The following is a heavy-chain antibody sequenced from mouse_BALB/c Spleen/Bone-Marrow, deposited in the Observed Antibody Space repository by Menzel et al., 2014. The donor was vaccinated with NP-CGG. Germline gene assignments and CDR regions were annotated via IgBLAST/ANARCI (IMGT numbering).Heavy chain of an antibody. CDR3: VKNNYDGTMDY. Sequence: EVQVVESGGGLVQPKGSLKLSCAASGFTFNTNAMNWVRQAPGKGLEWVARIRSKSYDYATFYADSVKDRFTISRDDSQSMLYLQMNNLKTEDTAMYYCVKNNYDGTMDYWGQGTSVTVSS. J-gene: IGHJ4*01. V-gene: IGHV10S3*01. CDR1: GFTFNTNA. CDR2: IRSKSYDYAT. D-gene: IGHD1-1*01.